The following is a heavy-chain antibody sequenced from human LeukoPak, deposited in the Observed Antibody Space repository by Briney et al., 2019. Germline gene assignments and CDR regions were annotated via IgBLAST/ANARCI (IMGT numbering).Heavy chain of an antibody. J-gene: IGHJ5*02. D-gene: IGHD3-3*01. CDR3: ARLATYYDFWSGSNWFDP. Sequence: SQTLSLTCAVSGGSISSGGYSWSWIRQPPGTGLEWIGYIYHSGSTYYNPSLKSRVTISVDRSKNQFSLKLSSVTAAATAVYYCARLATYYDFWSGSNWFDPWGQGTLVTVSS. CDR2: IYHSGST. CDR1: GGSISSGGYS. V-gene: IGHV4-30-2*01.